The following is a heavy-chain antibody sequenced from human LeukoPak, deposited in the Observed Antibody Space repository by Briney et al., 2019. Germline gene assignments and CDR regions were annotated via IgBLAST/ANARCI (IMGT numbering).Heavy chain of an antibody. CDR1: GFTVSSNY. CDR2: IYAGDST. V-gene: IGHV3-66*01. Sequence: PGGSLRLSCAASGFTVSSNYLSWVRQAPGKGLEWVSVIYAGDSTYYADSLKGRFTISSDKSKNTVYLQMNSLRAGDTAVYYCATDHRNLDAFDIWGQGTTVTVSS. CDR3: ATDHRNLDAFDI. D-gene: IGHD1-14*01. J-gene: IGHJ3*02.